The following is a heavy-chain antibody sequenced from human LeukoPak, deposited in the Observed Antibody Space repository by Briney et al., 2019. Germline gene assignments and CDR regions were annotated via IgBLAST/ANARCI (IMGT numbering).Heavy chain of an antibody. CDR2: IIPIFGTA. J-gene: IGHJ6*03. V-gene: IGHV1-69*13. CDR1: GGTFSSYA. D-gene: IGHD4-23*01. Sequence: SVKVSCKASGGTFSSYAISWVRQAPGQGLEWMGGIIPIFGTANYAQKFQGRVTITADESTSTAYMELSSLRSEDTAVYYCARAWTVVKGEPLYNYYYMDVWGKGTTVTVSS. CDR3: ARAWTVVKGEPLYNYYYMDV.